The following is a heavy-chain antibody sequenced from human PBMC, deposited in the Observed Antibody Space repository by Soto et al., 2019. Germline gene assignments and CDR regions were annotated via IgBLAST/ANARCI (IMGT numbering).Heavy chain of an antibody. V-gene: IGHV1-8*01. CDR1: GYSFTNND. CDR2: MNPGSGDT. D-gene: IGHD3-16*01. J-gene: IGHJ5*02. Sequence: ASVKVSCKASGYSFTNNDVSWVRQATGQGLEWMGWMNPGSGDTGYAQKFQGRVTMTRGISIATAYMELSSLRSDDTAIYYCARMETFGSLNWFDPWGQGTLVTVSS. CDR3: ARMETFGSLNWFDP.